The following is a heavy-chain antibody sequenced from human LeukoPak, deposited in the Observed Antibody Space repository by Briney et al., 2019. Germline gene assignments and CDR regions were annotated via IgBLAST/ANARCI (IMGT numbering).Heavy chain of an antibody. CDR3: ARGYSGSYGRFDY. J-gene: IGHJ4*02. Sequence: SETLSLTCAVYGGSFSGYYWSWIRQPPGKGLEWIGYIYYSGSTYYNPSLKSRVTISVDTSKNQFSLKLSSVTAADTAVYYCARGYSGSYGRFDYWGQGTLVTVSS. V-gene: IGHV4-34*01. CDR1: GGSFSGYY. CDR2: IYYSGST. D-gene: IGHD1-26*01.